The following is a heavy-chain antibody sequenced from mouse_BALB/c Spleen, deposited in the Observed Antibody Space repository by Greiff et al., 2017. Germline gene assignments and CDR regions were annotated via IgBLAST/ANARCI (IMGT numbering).Heavy chain of an antibody. Sequence: EVMLVESGGGLVKPGGSLKLSCAASGFTFSDYYMYWVRQTPEKRLEWVATISDGGSYTYYPDSVKGRFTISRDNAKNNLYLQMSSLKSEDTAMYYCARGVFDYWGQGTTLTVAS. J-gene: IGHJ2*01. CDR1: GFTFSDYY. V-gene: IGHV5-4*02. CDR2: ISDGGSYT. CDR3: ARGVFDY.